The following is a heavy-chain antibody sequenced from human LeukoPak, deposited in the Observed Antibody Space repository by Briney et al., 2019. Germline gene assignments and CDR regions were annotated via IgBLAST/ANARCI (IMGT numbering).Heavy chain of an antibody. Sequence: GGSLRLSCAASGLIFSRYGMSWVRQAPGKGLERVSAISGSGGTTYYADSVKGRFTISRDNSKNTLYLQITSLRAEDTGVYYCAKDHLPGIVVADRDYWGQGTLVTVSS. CDR1: GLIFSRYG. V-gene: IGHV3-23*01. J-gene: IGHJ4*02. CDR3: AKDHLPGIVVADRDY. CDR2: ISGSGGTT. D-gene: IGHD6-19*01.